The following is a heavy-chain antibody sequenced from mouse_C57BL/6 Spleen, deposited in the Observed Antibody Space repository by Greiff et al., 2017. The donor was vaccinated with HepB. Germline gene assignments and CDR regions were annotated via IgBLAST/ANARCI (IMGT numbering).Heavy chain of an antibody. CDR2: IDPETGGT. CDR3: TRGDYSNFGCLAY. D-gene: IGHD2-5*01. CDR1: GYTFTDYE. V-gene: IGHV1-15*01. J-gene: IGHJ3*01. Sequence: VQLQQSGAELVRPGASVTLSCKASGYTFTDYEMHWVKQTPVHGLEWIGAIDPETGGTAYNQKFKGKAILTADKSSSTAYMELRSLTSEDSAVYYCTRGDYSNFGCLAYWGQGTLVTVSA.